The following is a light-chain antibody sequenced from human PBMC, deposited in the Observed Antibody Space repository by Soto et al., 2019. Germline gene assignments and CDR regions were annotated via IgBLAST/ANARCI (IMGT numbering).Light chain of an antibody. J-gene: IGKJ2*01. V-gene: IGKV1-39*01. CDR3: QQSYSTPRMYT. Sequence: DIQMTQSPSSLSASVGDRVTNTCRASQSISSYLNWYQQKPGKAPKLLIYAASSLQSGVPSRFSGSGSGTDFTLTISSLQPEDFATYYCQQSYSTPRMYTFGQGTKLEIK. CDR2: AAS. CDR1: QSISSY.